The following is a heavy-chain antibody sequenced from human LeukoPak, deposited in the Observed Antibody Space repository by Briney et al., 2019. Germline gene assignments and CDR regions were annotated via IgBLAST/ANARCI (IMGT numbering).Heavy chain of an antibody. Sequence: NPSETLSLTCTVSGGSISSGGYYWSWIRQHPGKGLEWIGYIYYSGSTYYNPSLKSRVTISVDTSKNQFSLKLSSVTAADTAVYYCARVVFWVTTVTLWGYYFDYWGQGTLVTVSS. CDR1: GGSISSGGYY. CDR3: ARVVFWVTTVTLWGYYFDY. J-gene: IGHJ4*02. V-gene: IGHV4-31*03. CDR2: IYYSGST. D-gene: IGHD4-4*01.